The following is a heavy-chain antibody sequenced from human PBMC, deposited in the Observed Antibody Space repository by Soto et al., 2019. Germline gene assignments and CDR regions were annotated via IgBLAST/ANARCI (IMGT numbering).Heavy chain of an antibody. CDR3: ARNVGDSGRPWFDP. V-gene: IGHV1-46*01. D-gene: IGHD1-26*01. J-gene: IGHJ5*02. CDR1: GYIFSNYY. Sequence: QVQLVQSGAEVKKPGASVKVSCKASGYIFSNYYIHWVRQAPGQGLGWMGIINPSGSSTRYAQKFQGRGTMSKDTSSSKIHMELSSLRFDDTAVDYCARNVGDSGRPWFDPRGQGRLVNLSS. CDR2: INPSGSST.